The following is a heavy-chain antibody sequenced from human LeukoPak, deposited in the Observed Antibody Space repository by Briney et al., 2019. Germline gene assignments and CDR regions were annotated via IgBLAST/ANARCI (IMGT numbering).Heavy chain of an antibody. CDR1: GGSFSGYY. D-gene: IGHD6-19*01. V-gene: IGHV4-34*01. CDR2: INHSGST. Sequence: PSETLSLTCAVYGGSFSGYYWSWIRQPPGKGLEWTGEINHSGSTNYNPSLKSRVTISVDTSKNQFSLKLSSVTAADTAVYYCARERIGSGWGNYYYYYGMDVWGKGTTVTVSS. J-gene: IGHJ6*04. CDR3: ARERIGSGWGNYYYYYGMDV.